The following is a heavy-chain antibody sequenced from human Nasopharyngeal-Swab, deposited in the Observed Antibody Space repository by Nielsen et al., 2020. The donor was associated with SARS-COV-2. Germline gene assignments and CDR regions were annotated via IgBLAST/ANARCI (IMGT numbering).Heavy chain of an antibody. J-gene: IGHJ4*02. D-gene: IGHD3-10*01. V-gene: IGHV3-43*02. CDR3: ARDPGSYYFDF. Sequence: GESLKISCAASGFTFDDYAMHWVRQAPGKGLEWVSLISGDGGSTHYADSVKGRFTISRDNSKNMVYLQMNSLRAEDTAVYYCARDPGSYYFDFWGQGTLVTVSS. CDR2: ISGDGGST. CDR1: GFTFDDYA.